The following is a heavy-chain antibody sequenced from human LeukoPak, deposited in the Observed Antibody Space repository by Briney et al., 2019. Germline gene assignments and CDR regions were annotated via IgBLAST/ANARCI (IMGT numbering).Heavy chain of an antibody. CDR2: IYYSGST. V-gene: IGHV4-39*01. CDR3: ARTMVRGPTGAFDI. CDR1: GGSISSSSYY. J-gene: IGHJ3*02. D-gene: IGHD3-10*01. Sequence: SETLSLTCTVSGGSISSSSYYWGWIRQPPGKGLEWIGSIYYSGSTYYNPSLKSRVTISVDTSKNQFSLKLSSVTAADTAVYYCARTMVRGPTGAFDIWGQGTMVTVSS.